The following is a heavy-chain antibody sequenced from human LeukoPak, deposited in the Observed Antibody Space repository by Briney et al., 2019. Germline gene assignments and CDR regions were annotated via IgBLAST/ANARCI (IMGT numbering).Heavy chain of an antibody. Sequence: SSETLSLTCTVSGGSISSSNWWSWVRQPPGKGLEWIGEIYHSGSTNYNPSLKSRVTISVDKSKNQFSLKLSSVTAADTAVYYCARGGDRGRGFDYWGQGTLVTVSS. CDR1: GGSISSSNW. J-gene: IGHJ4*02. D-gene: IGHD2-21*01. V-gene: IGHV4-4*02. CDR3: ARGGDRGRGFDY. CDR2: IYHSGST.